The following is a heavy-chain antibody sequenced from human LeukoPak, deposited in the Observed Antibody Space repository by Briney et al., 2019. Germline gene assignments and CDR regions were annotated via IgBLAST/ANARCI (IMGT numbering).Heavy chain of an antibody. CDR1: GYTFTSYG. CDR2: ISAYNGNT. D-gene: IGHD6-13*01. V-gene: IGHV1-18*01. Sequence: GVSVKVSCKASGYTFTSYGISWVRQAPGQGLEWMGWISAYNGNTNYAQKLQGRVTMTTDTSTSTAYMELRSLRSDDTAVYYCAKGLSAGTDGENSFDYWGQGTLVTVSS. J-gene: IGHJ4*02. CDR3: AKGLSAGTDGENSFDY.